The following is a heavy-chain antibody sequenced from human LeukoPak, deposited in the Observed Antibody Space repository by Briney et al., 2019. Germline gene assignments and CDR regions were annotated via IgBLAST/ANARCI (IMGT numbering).Heavy chain of an antibody. D-gene: IGHD4-11*01. CDR2: ISGTGFTT. CDR1: GFTFSNYA. J-gene: IGHJ4*02. V-gene: IGHV3-23*01. CDR3: AKAPYFDAGTVNFDY. Sequence: PGGSLRLSCAASGFTFSNYAMSWVRQAPGKGLEWVSAISGTGFTTYYADSVKGRFTVSRDNSKNSLYLQMNSLRAEDTAVYYCAKAPYFDAGTVNFDYWGQGTLVTVSS.